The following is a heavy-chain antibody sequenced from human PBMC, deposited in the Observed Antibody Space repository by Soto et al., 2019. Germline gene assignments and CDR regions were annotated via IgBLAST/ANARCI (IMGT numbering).Heavy chain of an antibody. CDR2: ISSSSSYI. CDR3: ARKYCSGGSCNFDY. CDR1: GFTFSSYS. V-gene: IGHV3-21*01. D-gene: IGHD2-15*01. Sequence: EVQLVESGGGLVKPGGSLRLSCAASGFTFSSYSMNWVRQAPGKGLEWVSSISSSSSYIYYADSVKGRFTISRDNAKNSLYLQMNSLRAEDTAVYYCARKYCSGGSCNFDYWGQGTLVTVSS. J-gene: IGHJ4*02.